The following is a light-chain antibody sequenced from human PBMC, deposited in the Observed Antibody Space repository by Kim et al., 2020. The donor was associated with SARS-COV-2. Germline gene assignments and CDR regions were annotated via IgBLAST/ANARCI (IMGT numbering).Light chain of an antibody. CDR3: QSWGV. Sequence: ASLGATVKLTCTLNSGNSSNTIAGHQQQPEKGPRYLMKVNNDGSHSKGDGIPDRFSGSSSGAERYLTISSLQSVDEADYYCQSWGVFGGGTKVTVL. CDR2: VNNDGSH. J-gene: IGLJ3*02. V-gene: IGLV4-69*01. CDR1: SGNSSNT.